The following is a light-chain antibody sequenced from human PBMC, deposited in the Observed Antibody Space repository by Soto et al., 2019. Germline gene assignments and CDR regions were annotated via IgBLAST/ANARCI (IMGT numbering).Light chain of an antibody. Sequence: EIVMTQSPATLSLSPGERVTRSFMASQSVSYNLAWYQQKPGQAPRLLIYGPSTRATGIPARFSGGGSGTEFTLTISSLQPDDFATYYCQQYKNYSWTFGQGTKVDIK. V-gene: IGKV3-15*01. CDR1: QSVSYN. CDR2: GPS. CDR3: QQYKNYSWT. J-gene: IGKJ1*01.